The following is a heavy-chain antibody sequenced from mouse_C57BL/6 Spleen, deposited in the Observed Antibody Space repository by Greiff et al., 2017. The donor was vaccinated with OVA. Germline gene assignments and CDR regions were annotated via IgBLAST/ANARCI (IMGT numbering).Heavy chain of an antibody. CDR3: ARLDDYDGY. Sequence: QVQLQQPGAELVRPGSSVKLSCKASGYTFTSYWMHWVKQRPMQGLEWIGNIDPSDSETHYNQKFKDKATLTVDKSSSTPYMQLSSLTSEDSAVYYCARLDDYDGYWGQGTTLTVSA. J-gene: IGHJ2*01. D-gene: IGHD2-4*01. CDR2: IDPSDSET. V-gene: IGHV1-52*01. CDR1: GYTFTSYW.